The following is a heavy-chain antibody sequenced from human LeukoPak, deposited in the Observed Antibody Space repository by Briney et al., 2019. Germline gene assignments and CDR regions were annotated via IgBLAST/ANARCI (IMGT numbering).Heavy chain of an antibody. J-gene: IGHJ4*02. CDR3: ARDFITMVQGVQRAPNFY. V-gene: IGHV1-2*02. Sequence: ASVKVSCKASGYTFTGYYMHWVRQAPGQGLEWMGWINPNSGGTNYAQKFQGRVTMTRDTSISTAYMELSRLRSDDTAVYYCARDFITMVQGVQRAPNFYWGQGTLVTVSS. CDR1: GYTFTGYY. CDR2: INPNSGGT. D-gene: IGHD3-10*01.